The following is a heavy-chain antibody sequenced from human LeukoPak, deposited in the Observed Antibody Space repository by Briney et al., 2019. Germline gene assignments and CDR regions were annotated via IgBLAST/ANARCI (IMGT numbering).Heavy chain of an antibody. J-gene: IGHJ4*02. V-gene: IGHV4-31*03. CDR2: IYHSGST. CDR1: GGSVTSGGHY. CDR3: ARDREY. Sequence: PSQTLSLTCTVSGGSVTSGGHYWSWIRQYPGRGLDWLGNIYHSGSTYYNPSLKSRVTISVDTSTNQFSLKLSSVTAADTAVYYCARDREYWGQGTLVTVSS.